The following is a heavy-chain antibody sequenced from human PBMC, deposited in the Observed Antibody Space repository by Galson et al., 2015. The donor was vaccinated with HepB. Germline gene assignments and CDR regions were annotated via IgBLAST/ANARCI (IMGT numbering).Heavy chain of an antibody. D-gene: IGHD3-3*01. CDR2: IDTSGRTI. CDR3: ARGALGNDFWSVSRGEFDY. Sequence: SLRLSCAASGFIFSDYYMTWIRQTPGKGLEWVSYIDTSGRTIYYTDSVKGRFTISRDNAKNSLYLQMNSLRAEDTAVYYCARGALGNDFWSVSRGEFDYWGQGTLVTVSS. J-gene: IGHJ4*02. CDR1: GFIFSDYY. V-gene: IGHV3-11*04.